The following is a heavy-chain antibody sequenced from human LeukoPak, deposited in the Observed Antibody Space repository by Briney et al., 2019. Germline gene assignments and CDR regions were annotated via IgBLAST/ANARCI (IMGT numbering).Heavy chain of an antibody. V-gene: IGHV3-13*01. D-gene: IGHD5-12*01. CDR3: VRGGYRGFDYEY. CDR1: GFTFSSYD. CDR2: IGTAGDT. Sequence: GGSLRLSCAASGFTFSSYDMHWVRQLTGKGLEWVSGIGTAGDTYYLGSVKGRFTISRENAKNSLYLQMNSLRAGDTAVYYCVRGGYRGFDYEYWGQGTLVTVSS. J-gene: IGHJ4*02.